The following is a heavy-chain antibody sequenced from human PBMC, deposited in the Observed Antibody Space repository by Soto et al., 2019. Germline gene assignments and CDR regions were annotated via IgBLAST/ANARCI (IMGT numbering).Heavy chain of an antibody. CDR3: ARQRIAVAAARDSYYYYYGMDV. V-gene: IGHV5-10-1*01. D-gene: IGHD6-19*01. CDR1: GYSFTSYW. CDR2: IDPSDSYT. J-gene: IGHJ6*02. Sequence: GESLKISCKGSGYSFTSYWISWVRQMPGKGLEWMGRIDPSDSYTNYSPSFQGHVTISADKSISTAYLQWSSLKASDTAMYYCARQRIAVAAARDSYYYYYGMDVWSQGTTVTVSS.